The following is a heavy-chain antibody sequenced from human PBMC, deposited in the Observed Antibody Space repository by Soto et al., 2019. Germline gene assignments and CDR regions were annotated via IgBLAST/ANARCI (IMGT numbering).Heavy chain of an antibody. CDR2: IGGRTNP. D-gene: IGHD2-15*01. CDR3: AKRAVVGAARYFDY. V-gene: IGHV3-23*01. J-gene: IGHJ4*02. Sequence: GFLRIFCATSGFTLSDLGMRWVPQAPGEGLQWVPTIGGRTNPYYPDSVKGRFTISRDNSKNTLYLQMNSLRAEDTAVYYCAKRAVVGAARYFDYWGLGTLVTVSS. CDR1: GFTLSDLG.